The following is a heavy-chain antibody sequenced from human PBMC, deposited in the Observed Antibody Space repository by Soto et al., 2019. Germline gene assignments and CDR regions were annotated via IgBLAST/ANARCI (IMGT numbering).Heavy chain of an antibody. CDR1: GYTFTGYY. D-gene: IGHD5-12*01. CDR2: INPNNGDT. V-gene: IGHV1-2*02. J-gene: IGHJ4*02. Sequence: ASVTVSCKASGYTFTGYYVHWVRQAPVQGLEWMGWINPNNGDTKYAQTCQGRVSMTRDTSTSTAYMELSSLRLDDTAVYYCARHSGYDYVFDYWGQGTLVTVSS. CDR3: ARHSGYDYVFDY.